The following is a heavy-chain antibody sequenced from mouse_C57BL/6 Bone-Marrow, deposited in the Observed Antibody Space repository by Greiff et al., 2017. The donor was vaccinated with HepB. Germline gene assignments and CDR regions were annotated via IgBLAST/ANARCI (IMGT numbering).Heavy chain of an antibody. Sequence: EVKVVESGGGLVKPGGSLKLSCAASGFTFSSYAMSWVRQTPEKRLEWVATISDGGSYTYYPDNVKGRFTISRDNAKNNLYLQMSHLKSEDTAMYYCARDDGLRSWFAYWGQGTLVTVSA. D-gene: IGHD1-1*01. CDR1: GFTFSSYA. V-gene: IGHV5-4*01. CDR2: ISDGGSYT. CDR3: ARDDGLRSWFAY. J-gene: IGHJ3*01.